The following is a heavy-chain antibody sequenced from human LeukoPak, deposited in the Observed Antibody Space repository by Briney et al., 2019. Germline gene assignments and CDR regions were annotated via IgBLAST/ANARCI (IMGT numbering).Heavy chain of an antibody. CDR3: ARGISGGSGSYVRYYYMDV. Sequence: ASVKGSCKASGYTFTSYYMHWVRQAPGQGLEWMGIINPSGGSTSYAQKIQGRVTMTRDTSTSTVYMELSSLRSEDTAVYYCARGISGGSGSYVRYYYMDVWGKGTTVTVSS. V-gene: IGHV1-46*01. D-gene: IGHD3-10*01. CDR1: GYTFTSYY. J-gene: IGHJ6*03. CDR2: INPSGGST.